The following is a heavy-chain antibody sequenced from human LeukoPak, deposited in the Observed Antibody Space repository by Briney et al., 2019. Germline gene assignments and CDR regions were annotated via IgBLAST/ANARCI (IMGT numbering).Heavy chain of an antibody. Sequence: SETLSLTCTVSGASISSGGYYWGWIRQHPGKGLEWIVYIYYSGGTYYNPSLKSRLTISIDTSKNQFSLKLSSVTAADTAVYYCARGYYDSSGYYGTNYFDYWGQGTLSPSPQ. J-gene: IGHJ4*02. V-gene: IGHV4-31*03. CDR1: GASISSGGYY. D-gene: IGHD3-22*01. CDR2: IYYSGGT. CDR3: ARGYYDSSGYYGTNYFDY.